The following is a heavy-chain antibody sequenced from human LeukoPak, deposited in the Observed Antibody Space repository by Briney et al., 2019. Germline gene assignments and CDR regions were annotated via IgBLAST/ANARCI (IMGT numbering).Heavy chain of an antibody. CDR3: ARSLWFGELYGAGFDY. V-gene: IGHV3-7*01. CDR2: IKQDGSEK. J-gene: IGHJ4*02. Sequence: GGSLRLSCAASGFTFSSYWMSWVRQAPGKGLEWVANIKQDGSEKYYVDSVKGRFTISRDNAKNSLYLQMNSLRAEDTAVYYCARSLWFGELYGAGFDYWGQVTLVTVSS. CDR1: GFTFSSYW. D-gene: IGHD3-10*01.